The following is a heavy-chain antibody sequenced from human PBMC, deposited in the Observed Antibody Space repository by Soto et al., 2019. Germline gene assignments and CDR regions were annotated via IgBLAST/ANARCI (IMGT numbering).Heavy chain of an antibody. CDR3: ARQGLHYDSYGCQLDALDI. CDR1: GYRLSNYW. CDR2: IYPGDSDT. J-gene: IGHJ3*02. Sequence: PGESLKISCEGSGYRLSNYWIGWVRQMPGKGLEWMGIIYPGDSDTRYSPSFQGQVTISADKSINTAYLQWSSLKASDTAMYFCARQGLHYDSYGCQLDALDIWGQGTTVTVS. D-gene: IGHD3-22*01. V-gene: IGHV5-51*01.